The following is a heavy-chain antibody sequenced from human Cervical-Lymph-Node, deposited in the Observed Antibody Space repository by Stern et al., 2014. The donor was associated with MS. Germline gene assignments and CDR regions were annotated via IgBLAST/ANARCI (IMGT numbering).Heavy chain of an antibody. V-gene: IGHV2-5*02. Sequence: QVTLKESGPTLVKPTQTLTLTCTFSGFSLSTSGVGVGWIRQPPGKALEWLATLSWDDDKRYSPSLKSRPTITKDTSKNQVVLTMTNMDPVDTATYYCAHGLEIRLWAAYWGQGTLVTVSS. D-gene: IGHD5-18*01. CDR2: LSWDDDK. CDR1: GFSLSTSGVG. CDR3: AHGLEIRLWAAY. J-gene: IGHJ4*02.